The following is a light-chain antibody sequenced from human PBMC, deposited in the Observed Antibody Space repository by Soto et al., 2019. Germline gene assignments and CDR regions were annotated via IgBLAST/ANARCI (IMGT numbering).Light chain of an antibody. Sequence: QSVLTQPPSASGDPGQSFTISCAGTSRDVGAHDYVSWYQQHPGNAPKLMIYEVNKRPSGIPDRFSACKSGNTASLSVSGLQAEDEADYYCSSYAGSNTSRFGGGTKVTVL. CDR2: EVN. CDR1: SRDVGAHDY. V-gene: IGLV2-8*01. CDR3: SSYAGSNTSR. J-gene: IGLJ2*01.